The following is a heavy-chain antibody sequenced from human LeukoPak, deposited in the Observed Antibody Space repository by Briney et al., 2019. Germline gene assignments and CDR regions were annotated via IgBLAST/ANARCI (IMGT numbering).Heavy chain of an antibody. CDR2: INPNRGGT. J-gene: IGHJ4*02. Sequence: ASVKVFCKSSGYTFTGYYMHWVRQAPGQGPEWMGWINPNRGGTNYAQKFQGSATVTRDTSISTAYMEVSRLRSEDTAVYYCWLWLDDESFDYWGQGTLVTVSS. V-gene: IGHV1-2*02. CDR3: WLWLDDESFDY. D-gene: IGHD6-19*01. CDR1: GYTFTGYY.